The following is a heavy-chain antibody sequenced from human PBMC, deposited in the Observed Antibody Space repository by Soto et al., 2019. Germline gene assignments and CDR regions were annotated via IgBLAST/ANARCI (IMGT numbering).Heavy chain of an antibody. CDR1: GYTFTGYY. V-gene: IGHV1-2*02. J-gene: IGHJ4*02. CDR3: ARDPIYCSGGSCYHIDY. D-gene: IGHD2-15*01. Sequence: GASVKVSCKASGYTFTGYYMHWVRQAPGQGLEWMGWINPNSGGTNYAQKFQGRVTMTRDTSISTAYMELSRLRSGDTAVYYCARDPIYCSGGSCYHIDYWGQGTLVTVSS. CDR2: INPNSGGT.